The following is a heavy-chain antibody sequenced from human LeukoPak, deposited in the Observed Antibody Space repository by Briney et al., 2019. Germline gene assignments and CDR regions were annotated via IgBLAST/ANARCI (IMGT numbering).Heavy chain of an antibody. D-gene: IGHD7-27*01. CDR3: ARDFRPLNWGSSYYFDY. CDR1: GYTFTNYG. J-gene: IGHJ4*02. V-gene: IGHV1-18*01. Sequence: ASVKVSCKASGYTFTNYGISWVRQAPGQGLEWMGWISAYNGNTNYAQKLQGRVTMTTDTSTSTAYMELRSLRSDDTAVYYCARDFRPLNWGSSYYFDYWGQGTLVTVSS. CDR2: ISAYNGNT.